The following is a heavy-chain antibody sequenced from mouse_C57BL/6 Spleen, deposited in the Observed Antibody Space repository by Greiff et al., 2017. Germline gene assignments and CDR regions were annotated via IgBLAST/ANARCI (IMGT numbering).Heavy chain of an antibody. J-gene: IGHJ4*01. CDR2: IDPSDSET. CDR1: GYTFTSYW. D-gene: IGHD3-2*02. V-gene: IGHV1-52*01. Sequence: QVQLQQPGAELVRPGSSVKLSCKASGYTFTSYWMHWVKQRPIQGLEWIGNIDPSDSETHYNQKFKDKATLTVDKSSSTAYMQLSSLTSEDSAVYYCARGEAAQAPCAMDYWGQGTSVTVSS. CDR3: ARGEAAQAPCAMDY.